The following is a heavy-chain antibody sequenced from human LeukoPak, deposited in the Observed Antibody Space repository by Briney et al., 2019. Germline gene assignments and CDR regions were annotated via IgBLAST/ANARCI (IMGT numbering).Heavy chain of an antibody. CDR2: INSDASST. CDR3: SRDQYDSGVGGD. CDR1: GFTFSSHW. V-gene: IGHV3-74*01. Sequence: PGESLRLSCAASGFTFSSHWMHWVRQAPGKGLVWVSRINSDASSTSYADSVKGRFTISRDNAKNTLYLQMNSLRAGDTAVYYCSRDQYDSGVGGDWGQGTLVTVSS. D-gene: IGHD3-22*01. J-gene: IGHJ4*02.